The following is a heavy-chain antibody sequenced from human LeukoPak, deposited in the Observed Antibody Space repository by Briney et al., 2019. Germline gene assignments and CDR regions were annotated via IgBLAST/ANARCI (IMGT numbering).Heavy chain of an antibody. CDR3: ARNGVGLRDVFDI. D-gene: IGHD2-8*01. J-gene: IGHJ3*02. CDR2: IYHSGST. CDR1: GGSISSGGYY. Sequence: SETLSLTCTVSGGSISSGGYYWSWIRQPPGKGLEWIGYIYHSGSTYYNPSLKSRVTISVDTSKNQFSLKLSSVTAADTAVYYCARNGVGLRDVFDIWGQGKMVTVFS. V-gene: IGHV4-30-2*01.